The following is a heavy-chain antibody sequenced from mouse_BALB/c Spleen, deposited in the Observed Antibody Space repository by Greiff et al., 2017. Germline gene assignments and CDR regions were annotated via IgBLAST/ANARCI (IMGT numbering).Heavy chain of an antibody. CDR3: ARLIYYDYDGYAIDY. CDR2: ISCYNGAT. Sequence: LVKTGASVKISCKASGYSFTGYYMHWVKQSHGKSLEWIGYISCYNGATSYNQKFKGKATFTVDTSSSTAYMQFNSLTSEDSAVYSCARLIYYDYDGYAIDYWGQGTSVTVSS. CDR1: GYSFTGYY. D-gene: IGHD2-4*01. J-gene: IGHJ4*01. V-gene: IGHV1S34*01.